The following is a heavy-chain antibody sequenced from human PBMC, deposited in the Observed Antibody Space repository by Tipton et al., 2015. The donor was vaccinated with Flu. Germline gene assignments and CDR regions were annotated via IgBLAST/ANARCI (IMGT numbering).Heavy chain of an antibody. Sequence: SLRLSCAASGFSFSSNSMNWVRQAPGKGLEWVSSITSTGSHVYYADSVKGRFTISRDNAKNSLDLQMNSLRAEDTAVYYCARDLGSGGSGWQKFQHWGQGNLVIVSS. J-gene: IGHJ1*01. CDR2: ITSTGSHV. CDR3: ARDLGSGGSGWQKFQH. CDR1: GFSFSSNS. D-gene: IGHD6-19*01. V-gene: IGHV3-21*01.